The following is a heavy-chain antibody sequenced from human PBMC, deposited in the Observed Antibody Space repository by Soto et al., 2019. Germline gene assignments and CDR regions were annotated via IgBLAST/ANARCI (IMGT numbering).Heavy chain of an antibody. J-gene: IGHJ4*02. CDR1: GYTFTGYY. D-gene: IGHD3-22*01. CDR3: ARDLTYDSSGYYGLDY. Sequence: ASVEVSCRASGYTFTGYYMHWVRQAPGQGLEWMGWINPNSGGTNYAQKFQGWVTMTRDTSISTAYMELSRLRSDDTAVYYCARDLTYDSSGYYGLDYWGQGTLVTVSS. V-gene: IGHV1-2*04. CDR2: INPNSGGT.